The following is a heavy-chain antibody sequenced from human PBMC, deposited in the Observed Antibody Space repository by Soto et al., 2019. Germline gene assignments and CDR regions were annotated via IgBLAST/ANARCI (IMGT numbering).Heavy chain of an antibody. CDR1: GDSMRGYHFY. Sequence: KTSETLSLTCSVSGDSMRGYHFYWAWIRQAPGKGLEGIGSAYFSGGNTYYNPSLKSRVSIFVDTSKNEFSLRLTSLTAADTAVYFCAYGSSSAWIDFWGQGTLVTVSS. V-gene: IGHV4-39*01. J-gene: IGHJ4*02. D-gene: IGHD6-25*01. CDR3: AYGSSSAWIDF. CDR2: AYFSGGNT.